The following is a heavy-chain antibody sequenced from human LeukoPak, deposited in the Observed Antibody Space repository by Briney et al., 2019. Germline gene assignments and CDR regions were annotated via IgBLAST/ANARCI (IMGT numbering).Heavy chain of an antibody. CDR1: GFTFSNFG. CDR3: AKDANEFGDSYFDS. D-gene: IGHD3-10*01. Sequence: GGSLRLSCEASGFTFSNFGMHWVRQAPGKGLEWVGVIWSDGSHKYYDDSVKGRFIISRDNSKNTLNLQMNSLRAADTSIYFCAKDANEFGDSYFDSWGQGTLVTVSS. V-gene: IGHV3-33*06. J-gene: IGHJ5*01. CDR2: IWSDGSHK.